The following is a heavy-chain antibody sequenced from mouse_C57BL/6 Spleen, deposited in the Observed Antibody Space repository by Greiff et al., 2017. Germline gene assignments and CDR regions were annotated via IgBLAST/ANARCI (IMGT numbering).Heavy chain of an antibody. D-gene: IGHD1-1*01. CDR3: ARRTTVVATDY. Sequence: QVQLQQSGAELVKPGASVKLSCKASGYTFTSYWMQWVKQRPGQGLEWIGEIDPSDSYTNYNQKFKGKATLTVDTSSSTAYMQLSSLTSEDSAVYYCARRTTVVATDYWGQGTSVTVSS. J-gene: IGHJ4*01. V-gene: IGHV1-50*01. CDR2: IDPSDSYT. CDR1: GYTFTSYW.